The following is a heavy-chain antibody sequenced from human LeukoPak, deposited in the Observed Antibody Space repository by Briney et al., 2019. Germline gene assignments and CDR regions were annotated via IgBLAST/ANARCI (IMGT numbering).Heavy chain of an antibody. J-gene: IGHJ4*02. CDR2: IYYSGST. D-gene: IGHD3-22*01. CDR1: GGSISSCY. Sequence: SETLSLTCTVSGGSISSCYLSWIRQPPGKGLEWIGYIYYSGSTNYNPSLKSRVTISVETSKNQFSLKLSSVTAADTAVYYCARHDNFIYWGQGTLVTVSS. CDR3: ARHDNFIY. V-gene: IGHV4-59*08.